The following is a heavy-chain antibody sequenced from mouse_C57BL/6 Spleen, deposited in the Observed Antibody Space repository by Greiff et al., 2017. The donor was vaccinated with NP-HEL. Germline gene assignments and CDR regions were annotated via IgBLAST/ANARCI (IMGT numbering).Heavy chain of an antibody. J-gene: IGHJ2*01. CDR1: GYTFTSYW. D-gene: IGHD1-1*01. Sequence: VQLQQPGAELVKPGASVKMSCKASGYTFTSYWITWVKQRPGQGLEWIGDIYPGSGSTNYIEKFKSKATLTVDTSSSTAYMQLSSLTSEDSAVDYCARFFYYGSSYDFDYWGQGTTLTVSS. CDR2: IYPGSGST. V-gene: IGHV1-55*01. CDR3: ARFFYYGSSYDFDY.